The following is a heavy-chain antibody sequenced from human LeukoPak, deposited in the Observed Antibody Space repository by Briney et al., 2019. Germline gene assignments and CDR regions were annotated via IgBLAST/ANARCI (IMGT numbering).Heavy chain of an antibody. CDR2: IRYDGSNK. V-gene: IGHV3-30*02. J-gene: IGHJ6*03. CDR3: ARQPLTGWSGYMDV. CDR1: GFTFSGYG. D-gene: IGHD3-9*01. Sequence: GGSLRLSCAASGFTFSGYGMHWVRQAPGKGLEWVAFIRYDGSNKYYADSVEGRFTISRDNSKNTLYLQMNSLRAEDTAVYYCARQPLTGWSGYMDVWGKGTTVTISS.